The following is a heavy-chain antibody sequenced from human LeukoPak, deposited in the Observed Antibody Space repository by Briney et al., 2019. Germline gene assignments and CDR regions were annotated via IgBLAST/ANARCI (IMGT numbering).Heavy chain of an antibody. CDR2: INHSGNT. CDR3: ARATYYYDTRYWFDP. CDR1: GGSFSGYY. V-gene: IGHV4-34*01. Sequence: SETLSLTCAVSGGSFSGYYWSWIRQPPGKGLEWIGEINHSGNTNDNPSLKSRVTMSVDTSKNHFSLKLRSVTAADTAVYYCARATYYYDTRYWFDPWGQGTLVTVPS. J-gene: IGHJ5*02. D-gene: IGHD3-22*01.